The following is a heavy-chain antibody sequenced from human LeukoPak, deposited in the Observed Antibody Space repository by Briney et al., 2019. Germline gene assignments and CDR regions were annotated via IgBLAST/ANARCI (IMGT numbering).Heavy chain of an antibody. Sequence: GGSLRLSCAASGFTFSNYAMHWVRQAPGSGLEWVAFIKHDGSNQNYADSVKGRFTISRDNSKNTLYLQMNSLRAEDTAVYYCASDFYYYDSSGYSSGDYFDYWGQGTLVTVSS. CDR1: GFTFSNYA. V-gene: IGHV3-30*02. CDR3: ASDFYYYDSSGYSSGDYFDY. CDR2: IKHDGSNQ. D-gene: IGHD3-22*01. J-gene: IGHJ4*02.